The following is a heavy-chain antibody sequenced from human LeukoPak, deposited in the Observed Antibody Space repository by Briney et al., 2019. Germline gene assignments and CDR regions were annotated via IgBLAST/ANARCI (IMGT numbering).Heavy chain of an antibody. CDR2: ISDSGGST. J-gene: IGHJ4*02. CDR3: APDLRGSAWSLDD. Sequence: GGSLRLSCAASGFTFSNYAMSWVRQAPGKGLEWVSTISDSGGSTYYADSVKGRFTISRDNSKNTLYLQMDSLRAGEDTAIYYCAPDLRGSAWSLDDWGQGTLVTVSS. CDR1: GFTFSNYA. D-gene: IGHD6-13*01. V-gene: IGHV3-23*01.